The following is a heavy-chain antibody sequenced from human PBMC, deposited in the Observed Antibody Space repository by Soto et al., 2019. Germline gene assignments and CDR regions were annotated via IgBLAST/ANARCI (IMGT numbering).Heavy chain of an antibody. D-gene: IGHD3-10*01. CDR1: GFTFSSYA. V-gene: IGHV3-23*01. CDR3: AKERFGETQVWFDP. Sequence: PGGSLRLSCAASGFTFSSYAMSWVRQAPGKGLEWVSAISGSGGSTYYADSVKGRLTISRANSKNTLYLQMNSLRAEDTAVYYCAKERFGETQVWFDPWGQGTLVTVSS. J-gene: IGHJ5*02. CDR2: ISGSGGST.